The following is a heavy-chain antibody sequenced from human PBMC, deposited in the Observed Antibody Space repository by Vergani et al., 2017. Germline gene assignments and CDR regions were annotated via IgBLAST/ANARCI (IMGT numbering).Heavy chain of an antibody. V-gene: IGHV4-34*01. D-gene: IGHD3-3*01. CDR1: GGSFSGYY. Sequence: QVQLQQWGAGLLKPSETLSLTCAVYGGSFSGYYWSWIRQPPGKGLEWIGEINHSGSTNYNPSLKSRVTISVDTSKNQFSLKLSSVTAADTAVYYCARHREFWIIQRYYMDVWGKGTTVTVSS. CDR3: ARHREFWIIQRYYMDV. CDR2: INHSGST. J-gene: IGHJ6*03.